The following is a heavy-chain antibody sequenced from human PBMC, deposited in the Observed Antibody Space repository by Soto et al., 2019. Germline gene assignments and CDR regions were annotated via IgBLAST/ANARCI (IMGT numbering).Heavy chain of an antibody. D-gene: IGHD3-10*02. CDR2: IYHTEDT. CDR3: ERHVRGAVTMNWFDS. V-gene: IGHV4-39*01. Sequence: ETLSLTCSVSGACMSSTNYYWAWIRQPPGKGLEWIGSIYHTEDTYDNPSLKSRVIMSVDPSKNQFSLKLRYVTVADTAVYFCERHVRGAVTMNWFDSWGQGTLVTVSS. CDR1: GACMSSTNYY. J-gene: IGHJ5*01.